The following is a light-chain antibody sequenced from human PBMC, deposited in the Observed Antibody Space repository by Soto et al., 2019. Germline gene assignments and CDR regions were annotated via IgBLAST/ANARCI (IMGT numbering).Light chain of an antibody. CDR1: QGISNY. J-gene: IGKJ3*01. V-gene: IGKV1-27*01. Sequence: DIQMTQSPSSLSASVGDRVTITCRASQGISNYVAWHQQRPGKAPKLLIYAPSTLQSGVPSRFSGSESGTDFTLTISGLQPEDVATYYCQKYDSAPLFTFGPGTKVEIK. CDR3: QKYDSAPLFT. CDR2: APS.